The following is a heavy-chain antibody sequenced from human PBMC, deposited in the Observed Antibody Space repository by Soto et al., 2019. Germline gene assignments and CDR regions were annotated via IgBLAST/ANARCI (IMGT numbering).Heavy chain of an antibody. Sequence: QVQLVESGGGVVQPGRSLRLSCAASGFTFSSYGMHWVRQAPGKGLEWVAVIWYDGSNKYYADSVKGRFTISRDNSKNTPYLQMNGLRAADTAAYYCARDGYCRGGSCYSVPAFDYWGQGTLVTVS. J-gene: IGHJ4*02. V-gene: IGHV3-33*01. CDR2: IWYDGSNK. CDR1: GFTFSSYG. CDR3: ARDGYCRGGSCYSVPAFDY. D-gene: IGHD2-15*01.